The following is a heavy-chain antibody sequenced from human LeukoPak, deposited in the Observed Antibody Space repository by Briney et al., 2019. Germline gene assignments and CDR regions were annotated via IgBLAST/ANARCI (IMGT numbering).Heavy chain of an antibody. CDR3: ATQRGSYLWGTDFDY. D-gene: IGHD3-16*01. Sequence: ASVKVSCKASEYTFTDYYIHWVRQAPGQGLEWMGCINPYSGGTDYAQKFQGRVTMTRDTSISTAYMELSRLRSDDTAVYYCATQRGSYLWGTDFDYWGQGTLVTVSS. J-gene: IGHJ4*02. CDR1: EYTFTDYY. CDR2: INPYSGGT. V-gene: IGHV1-2*02.